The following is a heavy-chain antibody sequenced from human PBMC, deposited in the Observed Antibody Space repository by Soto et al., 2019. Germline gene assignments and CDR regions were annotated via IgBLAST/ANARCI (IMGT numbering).Heavy chain of an antibody. D-gene: IGHD4-17*01. V-gene: IGHV3-23*01. CDR3: AKEDDYGGNSVMVYPYYFDY. CDR2: ISGCGGST. Sequence: GGSLRLSCAASGFTFSSYAMSWVRQAPGKGLEWVSAISGCGGSTYYADSVKGRFTISRDNSKNTLYLQMNSLRAEDTAVYYCAKEDDYGGNSVMVYPYYFDYWGQGTLVTVSS. CDR1: GFTFSSYA. J-gene: IGHJ4*02.